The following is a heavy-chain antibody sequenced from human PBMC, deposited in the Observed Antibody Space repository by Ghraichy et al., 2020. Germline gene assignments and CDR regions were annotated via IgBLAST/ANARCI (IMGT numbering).Heavy chain of an antibody. CDR2: IYHSGST. CDR1: GGSISSSNW. J-gene: IGHJ6*02. CDR3: ARDHYYGDSPPYYYYGMDV. D-gene: IGHD4-17*01. V-gene: IGHV4-4*02. Sequence: SETLSLTCAVSGGSISSSNWWSWVRQPPGKGLEWIGEIYHSGSTNYNPSLKSLVTISVDKSKNQFSLKLSSVTAADTAVYYCARDHYYGDSPPYYYYGMDVWGQGTTVTVSS.